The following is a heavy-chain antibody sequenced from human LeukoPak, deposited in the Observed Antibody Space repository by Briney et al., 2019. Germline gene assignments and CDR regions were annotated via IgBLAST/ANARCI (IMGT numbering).Heavy chain of an antibody. J-gene: IGHJ4*02. CDR1: GGSIRSYY. Sequence: TLSLTCTVSGGSIRSYYWRWIRQTPGKGLEWIGYIYYSGSTNYNPSLKSGVTISVDTSKNQFSLRLSSVPAADTAVYYCSKGGGFTSGWHDYWGQGTLVTVSS. V-gene: IGHV4-59*08. CDR2: IYYSGST. D-gene: IGHD6-19*01. CDR3: SKGGGFTSGWHDY.